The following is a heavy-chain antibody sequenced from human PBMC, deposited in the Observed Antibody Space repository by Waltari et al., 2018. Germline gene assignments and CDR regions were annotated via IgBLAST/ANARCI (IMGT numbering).Heavy chain of an antibody. V-gene: IGHV3-53*02. CDR2: IFSGGAT. J-gene: IGHJ4*02. CDR3: ARGYGDYGFDY. D-gene: IGHD5-12*01. CDR1: GFSVRNNY. Sequence: EVQLVETGGGLIQPGGSLRLSCVASGFSVRNNYMTWVRQAPGKGLELVSLIFSGGATYYAESWKGRFTMSRDNSKNTVYLYMNSLRVEDTAVYYCARGYGDYGFDYWGQGTLVTVSA.